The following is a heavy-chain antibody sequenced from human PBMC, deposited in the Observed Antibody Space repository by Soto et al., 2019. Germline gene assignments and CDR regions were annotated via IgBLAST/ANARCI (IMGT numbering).Heavy chain of an antibody. J-gene: IGHJ4*02. D-gene: IGHD6-19*01. V-gene: IGHV1-69*01. CDR3: ASALGGLDSSGWYNLFDY. Sequence: QVQLVQSGAEVKKPGSSVKVSCKASGGTFSSYAISWVRQAPGQGLEWMGGIIPIFGTANYAQKFQGRVTITADESTSTDYMELSSLPSEDTAVYYFASALGGLDSSGWYNLFDYWGQGTLVTVS. CDR2: IIPIFGTA. CDR1: GGTFSSYA.